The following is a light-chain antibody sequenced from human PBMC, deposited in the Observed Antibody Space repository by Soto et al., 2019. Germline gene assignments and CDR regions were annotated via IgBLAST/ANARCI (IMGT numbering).Light chain of an antibody. CDR1: QTISSW. V-gene: IGKV1-5*03. CDR2: KAS. CDR3: QQYNNWPRT. J-gene: IGKJ1*01. Sequence: DIQMTQSPSTLSGSVGDRVTITCLASQTISSWLAWYQQKPGKAPKLLIYKASTLKSGVPSRFSGSGSGTECTLTISSLQPDDFAVYYCQQYNNWPRTLGQGTKVDIK.